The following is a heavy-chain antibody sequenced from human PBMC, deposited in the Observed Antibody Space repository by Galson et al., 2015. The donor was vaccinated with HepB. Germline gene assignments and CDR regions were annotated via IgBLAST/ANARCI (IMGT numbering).Heavy chain of an antibody. CDR2: MSNDERNI. Sequence: SLRLSCAASGSSFSNYWMDWVRQAPGEGLEWVSDMSNDERNIRRYADSVKGRFTISSDNAKNTLYLYMNSLRVDDTALYYCARGGVLGGMDVWGQGTMVTVSS. D-gene: IGHD3-10*01. CDR1: GSSFSNYW. J-gene: IGHJ6*02. CDR3: ARGGVLGGMDV. V-gene: IGHV3-74*01.